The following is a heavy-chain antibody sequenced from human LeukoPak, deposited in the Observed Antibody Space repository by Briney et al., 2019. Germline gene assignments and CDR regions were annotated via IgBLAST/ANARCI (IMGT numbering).Heavy chain of an antibody. Sequence: SETLSLTCAVYGGSFSGYYWSWIRQPPGKGLEWIGEINHSGSTNYNPSLKSRVTISVDTSKNQFSLKLSSVTAADTAVYYCARAHDHGDYGPPNWFDPWGQGTLVTLSS. J-gene: IGHJ5*02. V-gene: IGHV4-34*01. CDR3: ARAHDHGDYGPPNWFDP. D-gene: IGHD4-17*01. CDR2: INHSGST. CDR1: GGSFSGYY.